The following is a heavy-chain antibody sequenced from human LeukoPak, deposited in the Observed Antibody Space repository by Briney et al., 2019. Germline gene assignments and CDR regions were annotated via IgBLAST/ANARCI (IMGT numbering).Heavy chain of an antibody. J-gene: IGHJ4*02. Sequence: QTLSLTCAISGDSVSSNSAAWNWIRQSPSRGLEWLGRTYYRSQWSSDYAVSVISRISINPDTSKNQFSLQLSFVTPDDTAVYYCARVSYDSSGFYYKQFDYWGQGTLVTVSS. CDR3: ARVSYDSSGFYYKQFDY. CDR1: GDSVSSNSAA. D-gene: IGHD3-22*01. CDR2: TYYRSQWSS. V-gene: IGHV6-1*01.